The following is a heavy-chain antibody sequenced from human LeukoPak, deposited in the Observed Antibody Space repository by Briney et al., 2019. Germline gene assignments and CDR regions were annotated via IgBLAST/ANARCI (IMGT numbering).Heavy chain of an antibody. Sequence: GGSLRLSCAASGCTLSGSAMHWVRQASGKGLKWVGRIRSKVNSYATAYAASVKGRFIISRDDSKNTAYLQMNSLKTEDTAVYYCTRPPDRSGSDYWGQGTLVTVSS. D-gene: IGHD3-22*01. CDR3: TRPPDRSGSDY. CDR2: IRSKVNSYAT. J-gene: IGHJ4*02. CDR1: GCTLSGSA. V-gene: IGHV3-73*01.